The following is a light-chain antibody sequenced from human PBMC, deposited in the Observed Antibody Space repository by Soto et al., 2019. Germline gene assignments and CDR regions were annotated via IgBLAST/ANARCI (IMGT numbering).Light chain of an antibody. V-gene: IGKV3-15*01. CDR1: QSVSSN. CDR2: GAS. CDR3: QQYDNWPRT. Sequence: EIVMTQSPATLSVSPGERATLSCWASQSVSSNLAWYQQKSGQAPRLLMYGASTRATGIPARFSGSGSGTEFTLTISSLQSEDFAVYYCQQYDNWPRTFGQGTRLEIK. J-gene: IGKJ5*01.